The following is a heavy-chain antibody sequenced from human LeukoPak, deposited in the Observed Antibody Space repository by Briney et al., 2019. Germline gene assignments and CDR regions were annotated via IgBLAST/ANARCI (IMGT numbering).Heavy chain of an antibody. V-gene: IGHV5-51*01. CDR2: IYPGDSDT. CDR3: ARRIAAAAKPYYYYYMDV. CDR1: GYSFTSYW. D-gene: IGHD6-13*01. J-gene: IGHJ6*03. Sequence: GESLKISCKGPGYSFTSYWIGWVRQMPGKGLEWMGIIYPGDSDTRYSPSFQGQVTISADKSISTAYLQWSSLKASDTAMYYCARRIAAAAKPYYYYYMDVWGKGTTVTVSS.